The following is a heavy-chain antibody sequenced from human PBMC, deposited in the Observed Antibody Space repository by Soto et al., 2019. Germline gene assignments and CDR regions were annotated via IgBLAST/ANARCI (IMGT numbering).Heavy chain of an antibody. Sequence: GGSLRLSCAASRFTFSSYAMSWVRQAPGKGLEWVSAISGSGGSTYYADSVKGRFTISRDNSKNTLYLQMNSLRAEDTAVYYCATLLHGFVVVVAAIDYWGHGTLVTVSS. CDR1: RFTFSSYA. V-gene: IGHV3-23*01. D-gene: IGHD2-15*01. CDR2: ISGSGGST. CDR3: ATLLHGFVVVVAAIDY. J-gene: IGHJ4*01.